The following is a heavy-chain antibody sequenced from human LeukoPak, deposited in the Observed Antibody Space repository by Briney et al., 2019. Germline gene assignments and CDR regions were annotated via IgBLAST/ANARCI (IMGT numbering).Heavy chain of an antibody. D-gene: IGHD6-13*01. CDR1: GFTFSSYG. CDR3: AKEGSSSWYNYYYMDV. Sequence: GGSLRLSCAASGFTFSSYGMHWVRQAPGKGLEGVAFIRYDGSNKYYADSVKGRFTISRDNSKNTLYLQMNSLRAEDTAVYYCAKEGSSSWYNYYYMDVWGKGTTVTISS. CDR2: IRYDGSNK. V-gene: IGHV3-30*02. J-gene: IGHJ6*03.